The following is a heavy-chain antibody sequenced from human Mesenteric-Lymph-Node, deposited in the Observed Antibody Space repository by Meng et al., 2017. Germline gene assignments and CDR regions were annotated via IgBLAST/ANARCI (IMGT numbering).Heavy chain of an antibody. CDR1: GASVDSGSYH. Sequence: QVQLQESGPGLVKPSETLSLTCTVSGASVDSGSYHWSWVRQPPGKGLEWIGDIDDSGSTNYNPSLNSRISISLDKSKNHFCLKVNSVTAADTAVYYCARGKQDAWELLAYWGQGALVTVSS. J-gene: IGHJ4*02. V-gene: IGHV4-61*03. CDR3: ARGKQDAWELLAY. D-gene: IGHD1-26*01. CDR2: IDDSGST.